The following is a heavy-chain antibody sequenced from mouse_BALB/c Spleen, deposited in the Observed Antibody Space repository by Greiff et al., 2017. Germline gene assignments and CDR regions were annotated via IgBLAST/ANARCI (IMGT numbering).Heavy chain of an antibody. V-gene: IGHV14-4*02. Sequence: VQLKQSGAELVRSGASVKLSCTASGFNIKDYYMHWVKQRPEQGLEWIGWIDPENGDTEYAPKFQGKATMTADTSSNTAYLQLSSLTSEDTAVYYCNAWILPFDYWGQGTTLTVSS. CDR1: GFNIKDYY. J-gene: IGHJ2*01. CDR2: IDPENGDT. D-gene: IGHD2-3*01. CDR3: NAWILPFDY.